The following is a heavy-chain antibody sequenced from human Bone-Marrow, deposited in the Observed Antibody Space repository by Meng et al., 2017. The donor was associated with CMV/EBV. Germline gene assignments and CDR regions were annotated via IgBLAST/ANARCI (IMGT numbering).Heavy chain of an antibody. V-gene: IGHV3-72*01. J-gene: IGHJ3*01. CDR1: GFTFSSYW. CDR3: TMGYSGLDIYAFDV. Sequence: GGSLRLSCAASGFTFSSYWMSWVRQAPGKGLGWVGRAGNKASRYTTEYAGSVTGRFTFSRDDSENSMYLQMNSLKSEDTAVYYCTMGYSGLDIYAFDVWGPGTMVTFAS. CDR2: AGNKASRYTT. D-gene: IGHD1-26*01.